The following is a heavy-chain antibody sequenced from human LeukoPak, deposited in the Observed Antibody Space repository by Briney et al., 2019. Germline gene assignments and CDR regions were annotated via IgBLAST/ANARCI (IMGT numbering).Heavy chain of an antibody. CDR1: GFTLSSYG. V-gene: IGHV3-33*01. Sequence: GGSLRLSCAASGFTLSSYGMHWVRQAPGKGLEWVAIIWYDGSNKYYADSVKGRFTIPRDNSKNTLYLQMNSLRAEDTAVYYCARVRVRGVMVYYYGMDVWGKGTTVTVSS. CDR2: IWYDGSNK. J-gene: IGHJ6*04. D-gene: IGHD3-10*01. CDR3: ARVRVRGVMVYYYGMDV.